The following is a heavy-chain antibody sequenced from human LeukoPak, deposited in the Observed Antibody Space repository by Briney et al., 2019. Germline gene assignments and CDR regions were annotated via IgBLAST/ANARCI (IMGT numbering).Heavy chain of an antibody. J-gene: IGHJ4*02. D-gene: IGHD6-19*01. V-gene: IGHV4-61*02. CDR1: GGSISSGSYY. CDR3: ASTYSSGWYSYFDY. CDR2: IYTSGST. Sequence: SETLSLTCTVSGGSISSGSYYWSWIRQPAGKGLEWIGRIYTSGSTNYNPSLKSRVTISEDTSKNQFSLKLSSVTAADTAVYYCASTYSSGWYSYFDYWGQGTLVTVSS.